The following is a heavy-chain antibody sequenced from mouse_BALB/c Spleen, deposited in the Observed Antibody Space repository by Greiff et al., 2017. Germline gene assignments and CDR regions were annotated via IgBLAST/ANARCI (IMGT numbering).Heavy chain of an antibody. CDR3: VRDPASFAY. D-gene: IGHD6-1*01. V-gene: IGHV2-9-2*01. J-gene: IGHJ3*01. CDR2: IWTGGGT. CDR1: GFSLTSYD. Sequence: VQLQESGPGLVAPSQSLSITCTVSGFSLTSYDISWIRQPPGKGLEWLGVIWTGGGTNYNSAFMSRLSISKDNSKSQVFLKMNSLQTDDTAVYYCVRDPASFAYWGQGTLVTVSA.